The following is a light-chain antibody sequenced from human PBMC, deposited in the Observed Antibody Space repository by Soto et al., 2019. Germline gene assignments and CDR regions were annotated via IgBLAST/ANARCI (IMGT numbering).Light chain of an antibody. CDR2: DAS. CDR1: QSVSSY. J-gene: IGKJ4*01. Sequence: ELVLTQSPATLSLSPGERATLSCRASQSVSSYLAWYQQKHGQAPRLLIYDASNRATGIPARFSGSGSGTDFTLTISSLDPEDFAVYYCQQRSNWPLTFGGGTKVDIK. CDR3: QQRSNWPLT. V-gene: IGKV3-11*01.